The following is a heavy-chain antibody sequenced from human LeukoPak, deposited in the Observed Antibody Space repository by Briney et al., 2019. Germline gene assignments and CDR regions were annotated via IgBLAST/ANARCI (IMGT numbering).Heavy chain of an antibody. J-gene: IGHJ4*02. D-gene: IGHD3-3*01. Sequence: SETLSLTCTVSGGSISTYYWSWLRLPPGKGLEWIAYIYFTGRTQYNPSLKSRVTISEDTPKNQFSLRLSSVTPADTAVYYCERGGYDSDFDYWGQGTLVTVSS. CDR1: GGSISTYY. V-gene: IGHV4-59*01. CDR2: IYFTGRT. CDR3: ERGGYDSDFDY.